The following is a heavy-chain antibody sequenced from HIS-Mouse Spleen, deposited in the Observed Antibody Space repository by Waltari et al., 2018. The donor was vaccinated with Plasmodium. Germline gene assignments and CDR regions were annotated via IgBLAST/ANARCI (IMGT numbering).Heavy chain of an antibody. CDR1: GYTLSRYW. CDR2: IKQDGSEK. CDR3: ASSWYWYFDL. V-gene: IGHV3-7*01. D-gene: IGHD6-13*01. Sequence: EVQLVESGGGLAKPGGSRRLRGPAWGYTLSRYWMSWVRPAPGKGLEWVANIKQDGSEKYYVDSVKGRFTISRDNAKNSLYLQMNSLRAEDTAVYYCASSWYWYFDLWGRGTLVTVSS. J-gene: IGHJ2*01.